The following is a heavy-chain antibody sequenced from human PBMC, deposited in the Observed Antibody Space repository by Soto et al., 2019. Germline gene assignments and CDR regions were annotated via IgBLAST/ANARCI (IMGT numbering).Heavy chain of an antibody. J-gene: IGHJ3*02. CDR2: SYYSGST. CDR1: GGSISSYY. V-gene: IGHV4-59*01. D-gene: IGHD5-12*01. CDR3: ARGGYSGYDYVISAFDI. Sequence: QVQLQESGPGLVKPSETLSLTCTVSGGSISSYYWSWIRQPPGKGLEWIGYSYYSGSTNYNPSLKSRVTISVDTSKNQFSPKLSSVTAADTAVYYCARGGYSGYDYVISAFDICGQGRMVTVSS.